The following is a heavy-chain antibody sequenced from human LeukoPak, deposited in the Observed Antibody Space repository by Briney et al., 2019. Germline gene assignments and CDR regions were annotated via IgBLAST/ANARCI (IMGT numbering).Heavy chain of an antibody. J-gene: IGHJ4*02. CDR1: GGSFSRYY. V-gene: IGHV4-34*01. D-gene: IGHD1-14*01. CDR3: ARGDGITAFY. Sequence: KPSETLSLTCAVYGGSFSRYYWTWMRQTPGKGLEWIGKTTQSARTNYNPSLKSRVTISVDTSKNQFSLNVNSVTAADTAVYYCARGDGITAFYWGQGTLVTVSS. CDR2: TTQSART.